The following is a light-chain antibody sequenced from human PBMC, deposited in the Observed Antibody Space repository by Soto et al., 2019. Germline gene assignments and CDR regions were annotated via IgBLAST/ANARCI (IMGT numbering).Light chain of an antibody. CDR1: QSVSSSY. Sequence: EIVLTQSPGTLSLSPGERATLSCRASQSVSSSYLAWYQQKPGQAPRLLIYGASSRATGIPDRFSGSGSGTDFTLTISRLEPVDFAVYYCQQYGSSRTVGQGTKVDIK. CDR3: QQYGSSRT. J-gene: IGKJ1*01. CDR2: GAS. V-gene: IGKV3-20*01.